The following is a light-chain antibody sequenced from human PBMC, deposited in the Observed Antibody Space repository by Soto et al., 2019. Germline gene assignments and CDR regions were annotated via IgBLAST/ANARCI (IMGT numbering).Light chain of an antibody. CDR2: GAS. V-gene: IGKV3-15*01. J-gene: IGKJ4*01. CDR1: QSVSSN. CDR3: QQRSYLFT. Sequence: EIVMTQSPATLSVSPGERATVSCRASQSVSSNLAWYQQKPGQAPRLLIYGASTRATGIPARFSGSGSGTEFTLTINSLEPEDVAVYYCQQRSYLFTFGGGTKVDIK.